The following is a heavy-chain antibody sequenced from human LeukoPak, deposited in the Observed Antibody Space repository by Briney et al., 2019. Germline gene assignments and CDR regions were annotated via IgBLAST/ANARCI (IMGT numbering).Heavy chain of an antibody. CDR1: GFTFSSHS. CDR3: AREDDDWGPNTLDV. D-gene: IGHD7-27*01. V-gene: IGHV3-48*02. Sequence: GGSLRLSCAASGFTFSSHSMNWVRQAPGKGLEWVSYIDSGSGNIYYRDSVKGRFTVSRDNAQNSLYLQIVSLRDEDTAVYYCAREDDDWGPNTLDVWGQGTVVTVSS. J-gene: IGHJ3*01. CDR2: IDSGSGNI.